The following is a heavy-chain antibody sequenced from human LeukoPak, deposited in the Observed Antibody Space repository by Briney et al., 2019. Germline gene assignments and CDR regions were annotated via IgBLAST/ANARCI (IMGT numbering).Heavy chain of an antibody. J-gene: IGHJ4*02. V-gene: IGHV4-34*01. Sequence: SETLSLTCAVYGGSFSGYYWSWIRQPPGKGLEWIGEINHCGSTNYNPSLKSRVTISVDTSKNQFSLKLSSVTAADTAVYYCARGPSLNSSSSIKPFDYWGQGTLVTVSS. CDR2: INHCGST. D-gene: IGHD6-6*01. CDR1: GGSFSGYY. CDR3: ARGPSLNSSSSIKPFDY.